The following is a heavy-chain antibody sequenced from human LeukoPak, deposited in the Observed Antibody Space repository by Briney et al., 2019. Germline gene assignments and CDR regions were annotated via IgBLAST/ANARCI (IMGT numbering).Heavy chain of an antibody. D-gene: IGHD6-13*01. Sequence: SETLSLTCTVSGGSISSSSYYWGWIRQPPGKGLEWIGSIYYSGSTYYNPPLKSRVTISVDTSKNQFSLKLSSVTAADTAVYYCAGGEYSSSSVDYWGQGTLVTVSS. CDR2: IYYSGST. CDR3: AGGEYSSSSVDY. J-gene: IGHJ4*02. CDR1: GGSISSSSYY. V-gene: IGHV4-39*01.